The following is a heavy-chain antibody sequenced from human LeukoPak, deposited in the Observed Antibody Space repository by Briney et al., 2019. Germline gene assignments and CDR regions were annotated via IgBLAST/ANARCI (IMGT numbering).Heavy chain of an antibody. D-gene: IGHD3-10*01. V-gene: IGHV1-2*02. CDR1: GYTFTGYY. CDR3: ARDLGGSGSYYNVHYYYYGMDV. CDR2: INPNSGGT. Sequence: ASVKVSCKASGYTFTGYYMHWVRQAPGQGLEWMGWINPNSGGTNYAQKFQGRVTTTRDTSISTAYMELSRLRSDDTAVYYCARDLGGSGSYYNVHYYYYGMDVWGQGTTVTVSS. J-gene: IGHJ6*02.